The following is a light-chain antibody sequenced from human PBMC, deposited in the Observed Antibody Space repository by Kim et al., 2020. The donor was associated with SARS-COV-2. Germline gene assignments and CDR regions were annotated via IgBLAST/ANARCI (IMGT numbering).Light chain of an antibody. Sequence: QTVVTQEPSFSVSPGGTVTLTCGLGSGSVSTSYYPSWYQQTPGQGPRTLIYNTNTRSSGVPDRFSGYILGDKAALTITGTQADDESDYYCVLYLRRGIWVFGGGTQLTVL. CDR2: NTN. J-gene: IGLJ3*02. V-gene: IGLV8-61*01. CDR1: SGSVSTSYY. CDR3: VLYLRRGIWV.